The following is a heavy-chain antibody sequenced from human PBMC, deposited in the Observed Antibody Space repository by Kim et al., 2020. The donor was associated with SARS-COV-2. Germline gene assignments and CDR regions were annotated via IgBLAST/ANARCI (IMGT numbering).Heavy chain of an antibody. V-gene: IGHV1-24*01. D-gene: IGHD6-19*01. Sequence: ASVKVSCKVSGYTLTELSMHWVRQAPGKGLEWMGGFDPEDGETNYAQKFQGRVTMTEDTSTDTAYMELSSLRSEDTAVYYCATVGIAVAGTSLGVPYGMDVWGQGTTVTVSS. CDR1: GYTLTELS. J-gene: IGHJ6*02. CDR3: ATVGIAVAGTSLGVPYGMDV. CDR2: FDPEDGET.